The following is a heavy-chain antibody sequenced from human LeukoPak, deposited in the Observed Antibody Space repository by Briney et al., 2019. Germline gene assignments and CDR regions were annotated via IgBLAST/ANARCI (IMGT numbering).Heavy chain of an antibody. CDR2: ISSSSTI. D-gene: IGHD2-15*01. Sequence: GGSLRLSCAASGFTFSSYSMNWVRQAPGKGLEWVSYISSSSTIYYADSVKGRFTISRDNAKNSVYLQMNSLRAEDTAVYYCARDPNVVIVSASCFDYWGQGTLVTVSS. J-gene: IGHJ4*02. CDR3: ARDPNVVIVSASCFDY. CDR1: GFTFSSYS. V-gene: IGHV3-48*04.